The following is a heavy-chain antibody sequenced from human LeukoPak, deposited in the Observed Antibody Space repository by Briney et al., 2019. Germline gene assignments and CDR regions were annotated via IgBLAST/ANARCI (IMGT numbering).Heavy chain of an antibody. V-gene: IGHV4-30-2*01. CDR3: ARDRHIVVVPAARRAAHWFDP. Sequence: SETLSLTCTVSGGSISSGGYYWSWIRQPPGKGLEWIGYIYHSGSTYYNPSLKSRVTISVDRSKNQFSLKLSSVTAADTAVYYCARDRHIVVVPAARRAAHWFDPWGQGTLVTVSS. D-gene: IGHD2-2*01. J-gene: IGHJ5*02. CDR1: GGSISSGGYY. CDR2: IYHSGST.